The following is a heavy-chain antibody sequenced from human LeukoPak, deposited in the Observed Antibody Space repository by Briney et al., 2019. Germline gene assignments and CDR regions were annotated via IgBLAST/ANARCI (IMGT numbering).Heavy chain of an antibody. J-gene: IGHJ6*03. V-gene: IGHV4-34*01. D-gene: IGHD3-10*02. CDR2: INDSGSS. Sequence: PSETLSLTCAVYGGSFGGYYWSWIRQPPGKGLEWIGEINDSGSSNYIPSLKSRVTISVDRSKNQFSLKLSSVTAADTAVYYCARRVKVNFVGLFGEDNNYYYMDVWGKGTTVTVSS. CDR1: GGSFGGYY. CDR3: ARRVKVNFVGLFGEDNNYYYMDV.